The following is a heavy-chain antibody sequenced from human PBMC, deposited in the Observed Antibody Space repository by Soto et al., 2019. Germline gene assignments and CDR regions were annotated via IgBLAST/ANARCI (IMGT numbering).Heavy chain of an antibody. J-gene: IGHJ6*02. Sequence: LSLTCTVSGGSISSYYWSWIRQPPGKGLEWIGYIYYSGSTNYNPSLKSRVTISVDTSKNQFSLKLSSVTAADTAVYYCARDRGYSNSGDYYGMDVWGQGTTVTVSS. CDR3: ARDRGYSNSGDYYGMDV. CDR1: GGSISSYY. CDR2: IYYSGST. V-gene: IGHV4-59*01. D-gene: IGHD5-18*01.